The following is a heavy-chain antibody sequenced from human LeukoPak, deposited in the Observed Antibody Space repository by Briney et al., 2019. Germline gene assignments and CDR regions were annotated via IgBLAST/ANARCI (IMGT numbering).Heavy chain of an antibody. CDR3: TTSGPLAVARSRPLKKIFDY. V-gene: IGHV3-15*01. D-gene: IGHD6-19*01. CDR1: AFTFSNAW. Sequence: GGSLRLSCAASAFTFSNAWISWVRQAPGKGLEWVGRIKSKTDGGTTDYAAPVKGRFTISRDDSKNTRYLQMNSLKTEDTAVYYCTTSGPLAVARSRPLKKIFDYWGQGTLVTVSS. J-gene: IGHJ4*02. CDR2: IKSKTDGGTT.